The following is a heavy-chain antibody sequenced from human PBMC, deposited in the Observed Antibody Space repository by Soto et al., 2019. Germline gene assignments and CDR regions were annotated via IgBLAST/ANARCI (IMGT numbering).Heavy chain of an antibody. J-gene: IGHJ4*02. V-gene: IGHV1-2*02. Sequence: ASVKVSCKTSEYSFGDYYLHWVRQAPEQGLEWMGWINLNDGGTNSPRKFQGRLTMTRDKSITTVYMELSRLRSDDTAVYFCVRDAPYHQSIFDLWGPGTPVTVSS. CDR3: VRDAPYHQSIFDL. CDR1: EYSFGDYY. D-gene: IGHD2-2*01. CDR2: INLNDGGT.